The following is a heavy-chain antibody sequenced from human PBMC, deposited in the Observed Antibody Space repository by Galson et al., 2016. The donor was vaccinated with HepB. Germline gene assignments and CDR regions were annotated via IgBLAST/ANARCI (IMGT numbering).Heavy chain of an antibody. CDR1: GFSLSTSGVG. Sequence: PALVKPTQTLTLTCTFSGFSLSTSGVGVGWIRQPPGKALEWLAVIYWDDDKRYSPSLKSRLTITKDTSKNQVVLTMTNMDPVDTATYYCARQGRRVYYFEYWGQGTLVTVSS. CDR3: ARQGRRVYYFEY. V-gene: IGHV2-5*02. D-gene: IGHD1-14*01. CDR2: IYWDDDK. J-gene: IGHJ4*02.